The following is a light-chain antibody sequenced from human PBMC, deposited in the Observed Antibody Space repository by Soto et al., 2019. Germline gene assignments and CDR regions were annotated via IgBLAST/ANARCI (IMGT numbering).Light chain of an antibody. J-gene: IGKJ1*01. CDR1: QSIASY. Sequence: DIQMTQSPSSLPASVGDRVTITCRASQSIASYLNWYQQKPGKAPKLLIYAASRLQNGVPSRFSGSGSGTDFTLTITNLQPEDFASYYCQQSYSILWTFGQGTK. CDR3: QQSYSILWT. V-gene: IGKV1-39*01. CDR2: AAS.